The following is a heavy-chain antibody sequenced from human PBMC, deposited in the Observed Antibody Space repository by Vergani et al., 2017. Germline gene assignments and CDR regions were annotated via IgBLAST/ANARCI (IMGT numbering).Heavy chain of an antibody. CDR3: ARQADAGGAFDI. V-gene: IGHV4-38-2*01. CDR2: IYHSWST. Sequence: QVQLQESGPGLVKPSETLSLTCAVSGYSISSGYYWGWIRQTPGKGLEWIGSIYHSWSTYYNPSLKSRVTISVDTSKNQFSLKLSTVTAADTAVYYCARQADAGGAFDIWGQGTMVTVSS. J-gene: IGHJ3*02. CDR1: GYSISSGYY. D-gene: IGHD3-10*01.